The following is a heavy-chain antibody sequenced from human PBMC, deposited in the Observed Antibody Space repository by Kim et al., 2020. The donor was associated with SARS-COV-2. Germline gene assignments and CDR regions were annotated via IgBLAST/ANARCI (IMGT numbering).Heavy chain of an antibody. CDR3: ARDRYYLDY. Sequence: SLTLSLTCAISGDSVSGNSVAWNWIRQSPSRGLEWLGRTYYRSKWYNAYAESVKSRITINPDTSKNQFSLQLNSVTPEDTAVYYCARDRYYLDYWGQGTLVTVSP. CDR1: GDSVSGNSVA. V-gene: IGHV6-1*01. CDR2: TYYRSKWYN. J-gene: IGHJ4*02.